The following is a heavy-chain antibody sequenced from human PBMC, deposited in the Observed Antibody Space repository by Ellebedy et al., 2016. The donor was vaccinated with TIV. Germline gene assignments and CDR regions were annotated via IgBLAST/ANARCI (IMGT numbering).Heavy chain of an antibody. Sequence: ASVKVSXXASGYTFTGYYMHWVRQAPGQGLEWMGWINPNSGGTNYAQKFQGWVTMTRDTSISTAYMELSRLRSDDTAVYYCARDPTVTTRYPDIWYFDYWGQGTLVTVSS. CDR1: GYTFTGYY. J-gene: IGHJ4*02. CDR2: INPNSGGT. V-gene: IGHV1-2*04. D-gene: IGHD4-17*01. CDR3: ARDPTVTTRYPDIWYFDY.